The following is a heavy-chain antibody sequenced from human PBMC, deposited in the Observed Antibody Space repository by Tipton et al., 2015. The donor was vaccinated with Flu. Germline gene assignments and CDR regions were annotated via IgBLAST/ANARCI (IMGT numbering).Heavy chain of an antibody. J-gene: IGHJ4*02. CDR3: ARSTYYYGSGSSDY. D-gene: IGHD3-10*01. CDR1: DYSISSGYY. V-gene: IGHV4-38-2*02. CDR2: ISHSGRT. Sequence: LRLSCTVSDYSISSGYYWGWIRQPPGKGLEWIGCISHSGRTYYNPSLKSRVAISVDTAKNQFSQRLSSVTAADTAVYYCARSTYYYGSGSSDYWGQGTLVTVSS.